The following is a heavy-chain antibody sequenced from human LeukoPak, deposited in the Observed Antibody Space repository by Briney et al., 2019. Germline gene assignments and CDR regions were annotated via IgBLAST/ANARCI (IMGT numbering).Heavy chain of an antibody. J-gene: IGHJ6*04. CDR1: GFTFSSYA. Sequence: PGGSLRLSGAASGFTFSSYAMSWVRQAPGKGLEWVSGISGDKTSTYYADSVKGRFTISRDNSKKTLYLQMNSLRAEDTAVYYCAKTAPGIAAAAYYYYGMDVWGKGTTVTVSS. CDR2: ISGDKTST. CDR3: AKTAPGIAAAAYYYYGMDV. D-gene: IGHD6-13*01. V-gene: IGHV3-23*01.